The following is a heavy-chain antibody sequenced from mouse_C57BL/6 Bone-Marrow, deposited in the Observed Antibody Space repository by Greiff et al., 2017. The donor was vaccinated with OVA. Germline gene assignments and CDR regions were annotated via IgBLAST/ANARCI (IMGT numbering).Heavy chain of an antibody. Sequence: VQLQQSGPELVKPGASVKISCKASGYTFTDYYMNWVKQSHGKSLEWIGDINPNNGGTSYNQKFKGKATLTVDKSSSTAYMELRSLTSEDSAVSYCAREGLAYYGSSLDYWGQGTTLTVSS. CDR3: AREGLAYYGSSLDY. J-gene: IGHJ2*01. D-gene: IGHD1-1*01. V-gene: IGHV1-26*01. CDR2: INPNNGGT. CDR1: GYTFTDYY.